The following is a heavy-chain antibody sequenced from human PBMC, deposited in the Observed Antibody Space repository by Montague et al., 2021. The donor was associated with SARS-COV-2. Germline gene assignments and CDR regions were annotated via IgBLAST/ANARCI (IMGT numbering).Heavy chain of an antibody. D-gene: IGHD6-13*01. CDR3: ARILVAAAGSPFDP. CDR2: IVWDDDK. J-gene: IGHJ5*02. CDR1: GFSLTTDGMG. Sequence: PALVKPTQTLTLTCTFSGFSLTTDGMGVGWIRQPPGKALEWLARIVWDDDKYYTTSLKTRLTISKDTSKNQVVLTMTNMDPVDTATYYCARILVAAAGSPFDPWGQGTLVTVSS. V-gene: IGHV2-70*11.